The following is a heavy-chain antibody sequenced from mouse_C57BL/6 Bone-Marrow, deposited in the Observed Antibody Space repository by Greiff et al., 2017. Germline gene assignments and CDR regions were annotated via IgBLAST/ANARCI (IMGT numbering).Heavy chain of an antibody. CDR1: GYTFTGSW. CDR3: ASWSYSNSSWFAY. D-gene: IGHD2-5*01. CDR2: ILPGSGSP. Sequence: QVQLQQSGAELMKPGASVQLSCKAPGYTFTGSWLEWVKQRPGHGLEWMGEILPGSGSPNYNEKFKGKATFTADTSSNTAYMQLSSLTTEDSAIYYCASWSYSNSSWFAYWGQGTLVTVSA. V-gene: IGHV1-9*01. J-gene: IGHJ3*01.